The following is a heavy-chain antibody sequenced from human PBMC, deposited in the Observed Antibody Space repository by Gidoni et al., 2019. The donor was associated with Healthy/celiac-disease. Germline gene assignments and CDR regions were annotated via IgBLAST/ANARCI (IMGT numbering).Heavy chain of an antibody. D-gene: IGHD3-16*01. J-gene: IGHJ6*02. CDR3: ARAPKWGEYYYGMDV. CDR1: GFTFSSYG. Sequence: QVQLVESGGGVVQPGRSLRLSCAASGFTFSSYGMHWVRQAPGKGLGGVAVIWYDGSNKYYADSVKGRFTISRDNSKNTLYLQMNSLRAEDTAVYYCARAPKWGEYYYGMDVWGQGTTVTVSS. CDR2: IWYDGSNK. V-gene: IGHV3-33*01.